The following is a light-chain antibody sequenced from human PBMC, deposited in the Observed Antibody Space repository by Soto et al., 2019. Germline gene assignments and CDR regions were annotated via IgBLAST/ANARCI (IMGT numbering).Light chain of an antibody. J-gene: IGLJ1*01. CDR2: DVN. CDR1: SSDVGAYIF. V-gene: IGLV2-8*01. CDR3: VSFAGGTYV. Sequence: QSVLTQPPSASGSPGQSVTISCTGTSSDVGAYIFVSWYQQHPGKAPKLMIYDVNRRPSGVPDRFSGSKSGNTASLTVSGLQAEYEADYYCVSFAGGTYVFGTGTKVTVL.